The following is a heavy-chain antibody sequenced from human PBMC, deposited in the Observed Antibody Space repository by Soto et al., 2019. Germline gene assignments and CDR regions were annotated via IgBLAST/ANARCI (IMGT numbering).Heavy chain of an antibody. CDR1: GFTFSAYA. V-gene: IGHV3-23*01. Sequence: VQLLESGGGLVQPGVSLRLSCAASGFTFSAYAMTWVRQAPGKGLEWVSAISGSGGDTYYADSVRGRFTISRDNSQNTLYLQVNTLRAEDTAVYFCARPGYYDYTWGTYLDYWGQGILVTVSS. CDR3: ARPGYYDYTWGTYLDY. CDR2: ISGSGGDT. D-gene: IGHD3-16*02. J-gene: IGHJ4*02.